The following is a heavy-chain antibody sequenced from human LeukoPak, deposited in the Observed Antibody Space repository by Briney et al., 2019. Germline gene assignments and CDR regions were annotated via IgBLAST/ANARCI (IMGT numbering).Heavy chain of an antibody. D-gene: IGHD3-9*01. Sequence: ASVKVSCTASGYTFTSYAMNWVRQAPGQGLEWMGWINTNTGNPTYAQGFTGRFVFSLDTSVSTAYLQISSLKAEDTAVYYCARARDYDILTGYYNPDYYFDYWGQGTLVTVSS. CDR3: ARARDYDILTGYYNPDYYFDY. CDR2: INTNTGNP. J-gene: IGHJ4*02. CDR1: GYTFTSYA. V-gene: IGHV7-4-1*02.